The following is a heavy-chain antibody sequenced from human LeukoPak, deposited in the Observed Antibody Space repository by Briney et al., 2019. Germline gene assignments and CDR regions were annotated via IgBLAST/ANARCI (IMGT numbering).Heavy chain of an antibody. CDR2: MNPNSGNT. CDR3: ARGWSAVADPFDC. V-gene: IGHV1-8*01. J-gene: IGHJ4*02. D-gene: IGHD6-19*01. CDR1: GYTFTSYD. Sequence: GASVTVSCTASGYTFTSYDINWLRQAPGQGLEWMGWMNPNSGNTGYAQTFQGRVTMTRNTSISTAYMELSSLRSEDTAVYYCARGWSAVADPFDCWGQGTLVTVSS.